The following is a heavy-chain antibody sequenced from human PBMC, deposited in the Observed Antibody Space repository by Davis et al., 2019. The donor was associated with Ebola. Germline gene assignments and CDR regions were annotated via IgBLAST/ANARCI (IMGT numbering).Heavy chain of an antibody. V-gene: IGHV1-69*13. J-gene: IGHJ5*02. D-gene: IGHD3-16*01. Sequence: SVKVSCKASGGTFSSYAISWVRQAPGQGLEWMGGIIPIFGTANYAQKFQGRVTITADESTSTAYMELSSLRSEDTAVYYCARESGYDYVWGSSTGDWVDPWGQGTLVTVSS. CDR3: ARESGYDYVWGSSTGDWVDP. CDR1: GGTFSSYA. CDR2: IIPIFGTA.